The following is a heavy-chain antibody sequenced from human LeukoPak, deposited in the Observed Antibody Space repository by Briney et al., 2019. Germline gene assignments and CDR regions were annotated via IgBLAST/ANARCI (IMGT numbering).Heavy chain of an antibody. V-gene: IGHV1-69*05. J-gene: IGHJ4*02. CDR1: GGTFSSYA. CDR2: IIPIFGTA. Sequence: SVKVSCKASGGTFSSYAISWVRQAPGQGLEWMGGIIPIFGTANYAQKLQGRVTMTTDTSTSTAYMELRSLRSDDTAVYYCARDMYNSGWCSDYWGQGTLVTVSS. D-gene: IGHD6-19*01. CDR3: ARDMYNSGWCSDY.